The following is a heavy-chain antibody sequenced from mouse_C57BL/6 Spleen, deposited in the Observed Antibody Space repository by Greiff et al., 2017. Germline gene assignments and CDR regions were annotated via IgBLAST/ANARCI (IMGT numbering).Heavy chain of an antibody. CDR1: GYTFTSYW. V-gene: IGHV1-50*01. D-gene: IGHD2-3*01. Sequence: VQLQQPGAELVKPGASVKLSCKASGYTFTSYWMQWVKQRPGQGLEWIGEIDPSDSYTNYNQKFKGKATLTVDTSSSTAYMQLSSLTSEDSAVYYCARCSLYDYFDYWGQGTPLTVSS. CDR3: ARCSLYDYFDY. J-gene: IGHJ2*01. CDR2: IDPSDSYT.